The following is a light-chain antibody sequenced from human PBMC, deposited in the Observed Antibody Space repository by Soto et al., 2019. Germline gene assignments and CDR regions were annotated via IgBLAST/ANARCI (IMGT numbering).Light chain of an antibody. CDR2: AAS. CDR1: QGIRND. J-gene: IGKJ2*01. CDR3: LQDYHYPRT. V-gene: IGKV1-6*01. Sequence: AIQMTQSPSSLSASVVDRVTITCRASQGIRNDLGWYQQKPGKAPKLLIYAASRLQSGVPSRFSGSAYGTDFTLTISSLQPEDFASYYCLQDYHYPRTFGQGTKLEIK.